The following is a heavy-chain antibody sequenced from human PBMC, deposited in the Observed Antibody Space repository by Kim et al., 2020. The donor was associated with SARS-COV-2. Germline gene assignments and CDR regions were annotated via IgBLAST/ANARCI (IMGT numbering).Heavy chain of an antibody. Sequence: GGSLRLSCVTSGFTFGTYAMSWVRQAPEKGLEWVSGISSSGGSTYYADSVKGRFTISRDSSKNTLYLQMVSLRVDDTALYYCARTRSCSSTSCYVVYWGQGTLVTVSS. CDR1: GFTFGTYA. CDR3: ARTRSCSSTSCYVVY. D-gene: IGHD2-2*01. CDR2: ISSSGGST. J-gene: IGHJ4*02. V-gene: IGHV3-23*01.